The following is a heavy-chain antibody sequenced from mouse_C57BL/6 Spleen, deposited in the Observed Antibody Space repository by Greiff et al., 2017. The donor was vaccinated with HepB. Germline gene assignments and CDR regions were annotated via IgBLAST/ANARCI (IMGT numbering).Heavy chain of an antibody. D-gene: IGHD1-1*01. CDR3: ARGGYGSSYDAMDY. CDR1: GFTFSSYA. V-gene: IGHV5-4*01. J-gene: IGHJ4*01. Sequence: DVHLVESGGGLVKPGGSLKLSCAASGFTFSSYAMSWVRQTPEKRLEWVATISDGGSYTYYPDNVKGRFTISRDNAKNNLYLQMSHLKSEDTAMYYCARGGYGSSYDAMDYWGQGTSVTVSS. CDR2: ISDGGSYT.